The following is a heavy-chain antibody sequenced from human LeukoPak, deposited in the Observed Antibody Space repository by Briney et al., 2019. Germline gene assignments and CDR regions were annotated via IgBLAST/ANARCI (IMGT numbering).Heavy chain of an antibody. CDR1: GFTFSSYG. D-gene: IGHD3-10*01. Sequence: PGRSLRLSCAASGFTFSSYGMHWVRQAPGKGLEWVAVIWYDGSNKHYADSVKGRFTISRDNSKNTLYLQMNSLRAEDTAVYYCAKFFHAGTYNYYYYMDVWGKGTTVTVSS. J-gene: IGHJ6*03. CDR3: AKFFHAGTYNYYYYMDV. V-gene: IGHV3-33*06. CDR2: IWYDGSNK.